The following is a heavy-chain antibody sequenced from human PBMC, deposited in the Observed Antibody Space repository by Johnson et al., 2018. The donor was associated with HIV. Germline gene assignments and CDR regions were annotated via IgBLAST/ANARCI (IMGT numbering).Heavy chain of an antibody. D-gene: IGHD1-20*01. CDR3: ATGWGNWNDEGPDAFDI. CDR2: MNADGKTT. CDR1: GFTFINYW. J-gene: IGHJ3*02. Sequence: VQLVESGGGLVQPGGSLRLSCAASGFTFINYWMHWVRQAPGKGLVWVSRMNADGKTTTYADSVKGRFTISRDNVKNTLYLQMNSLRAEDTAVDYCATGWGNWNDEGPDAFDIWGQGTMVTVSS. V-gene: IGHV3-74*02.